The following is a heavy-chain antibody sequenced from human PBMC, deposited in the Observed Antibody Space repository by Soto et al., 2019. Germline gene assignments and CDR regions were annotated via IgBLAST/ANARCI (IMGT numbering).Heavy chain of an antibody. CDR3: ARDRGIQWPTPTTAYYFDY. CDR2: IWYDGSNK. Sequence: GGSLRPSCAASGFTFSSYGMHWVRQAPGKGLEWVAVIWYDGSNKYYADSVKGRFTISRDKSKNTLYLQMNSLRAEDTTVYYCARDRGIQWPTPTTAYYFDYWGQGTLVTVSS. J-gene: IGHJ4*02. V-gene: IGHV3-33*01. D-gene: IGHD6-19*01. CDR1: GFTFSSYG.